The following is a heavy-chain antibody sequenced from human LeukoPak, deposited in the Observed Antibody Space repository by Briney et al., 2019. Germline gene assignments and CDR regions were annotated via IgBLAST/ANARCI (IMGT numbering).Heavy chain of an antibody. Sequence: SETLSLTCTVSGGSISSYYWSWIRQPPGKGLEWIGYIYYSGSTNYNPSLKSRVTISVDTSKNQFSLKLSSMTAADTAVYYCANYDSSGYDAFDIWGQGTMVTVSS. D-gene: IGHD3-22*01. V-gene: IGHV4-59*01. CDR2: IYYSGST. J-gene: IGHJ3*02. CDR1: GGSISSYY. CDR3: ANYDSSGYDAFDI.